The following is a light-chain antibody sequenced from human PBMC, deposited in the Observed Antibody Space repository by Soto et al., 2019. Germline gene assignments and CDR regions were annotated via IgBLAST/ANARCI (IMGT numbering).Light chain of an antibody. Sequence: QSALTQPPSASGSPGQSVTISCTGTSSDVGGYNYYSWYQQHPGKAPKLMIYEVSKRPSGVPDRFSGSKSGNTASLTVSGLQAEDEDDYYCSSYAGSNNLVFGGGTKLTVL. CDR2: EVS. CDR1: SSDVGGYNY. CDR3: SSYAGSNNLV. J-gene: IGLJ2*01. V-gene: IGLV2-8*01.